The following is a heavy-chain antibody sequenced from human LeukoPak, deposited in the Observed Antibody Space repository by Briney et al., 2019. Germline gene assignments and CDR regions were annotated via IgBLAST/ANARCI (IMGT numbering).Heavy chain of an antibody. Sequence: ASVKVSCKVSGYTFTDYYMHWVQQAPGKGLEWMGLVDPGDGETIYAEKFQGRVTITADTSTDTAYMELSSLRSEDTAVYYCATAVATTEIDYWGQGTLVTVSS. CDR2: VDPGDGET. V-gene: IGHV1-69-2*01. D-gene: IGHD4-23*01. CDR1: GYTFTDYY. J-gene: IGHJ4*02. CDR3: ATAVATTEIDY.